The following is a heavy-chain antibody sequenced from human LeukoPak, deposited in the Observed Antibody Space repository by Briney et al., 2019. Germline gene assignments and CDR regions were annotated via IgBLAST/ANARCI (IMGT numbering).Heavy chain of an antibody. Sequence: SETLSLICTVSGGSISSGGYYWSWIRQYPGKGLERIGYIYYSGSNYDNPSLKSRVTISVDTSKNQFSLKLSSVAAADTAVYYCARDRNYYGMYVWGQGTTVTVSS. V-gene: IGHV4-31*03. J-gene: IGHJ6*02. CDR3: ARDRNYYGMYV. CDR2: IYYSGSN. CDR1: GGSISSGGYY.